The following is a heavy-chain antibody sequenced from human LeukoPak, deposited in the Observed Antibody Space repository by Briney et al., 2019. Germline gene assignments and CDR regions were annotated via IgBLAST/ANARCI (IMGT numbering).Heavy chain of an antibody. Sequence: GGSLRLSCAASGFTVSSNYMSWVRQAPGKGLEWVSVIYSGGSTYYADSVKGRFTISRDNSKNTLYLQMNSLRAEDTAVYYCARPYYDILTGYSHDAFDIWGQGTMVTVSS. V-gene: IGHV3-66*04. CDR2: IYSGGST. CDR3: ARPYYDILTGYSHDAFDI. J-gene: IGHJ3*02. D-gene: IGHD3-9*01. CDR1: GFTVSSNY.